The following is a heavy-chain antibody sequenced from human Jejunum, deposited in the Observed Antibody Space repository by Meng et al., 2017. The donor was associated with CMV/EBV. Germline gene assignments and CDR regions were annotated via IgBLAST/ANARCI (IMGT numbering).Heavy chain of an antibody. CDR2: IATGDRFGARTT. D-gene: IGHD2-8*01. Sequence: SWIRQPPGKGLEWVSYIATGDRFGARTTYYADSVKGRFTISRDDAKNSLYLQMNSLRAEDTAVYYCARGRHCTNSYCVFRYGLDVWGQGTTVTVSS. V-gene: IGHV3-11*04. CDR3: ARGRHCTNSYCVFRYGLDV. J-gene: IGHJ6*02.